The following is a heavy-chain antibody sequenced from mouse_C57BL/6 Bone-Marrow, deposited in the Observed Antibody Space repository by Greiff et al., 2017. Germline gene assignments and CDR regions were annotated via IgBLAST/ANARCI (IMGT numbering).Heavy chain of an antibody. CDR3: ARSYEAWFAY. J-gene: IGHJ3*01. Sequence: QVQLQQSGPELVKPGASVKISCKASGYALSSSWMNWVKQRPGKGLEWIGRIYPGDGDTNYNGKFKGKATLTADKSSSTAYMQLSSLTSEDSAVYFCARSYEAWFAYWGQGTLVTVSA. CDR1: GYALSSSW. V-gene: IGHV1-82*01. D-gene: IGHD1-1*01. CDR2: IYPGDGDT.